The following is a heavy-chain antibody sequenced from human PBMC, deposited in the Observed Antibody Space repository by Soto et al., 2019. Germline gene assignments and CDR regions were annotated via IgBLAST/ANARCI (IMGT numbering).Heavy chain of an antibody. D-gene: IGHD3-22*01. CDR2: ISGSGGST. CDR1: GFTFSSYA. J-gene: IGHJ4*02. Sequence: TEGSLRRSCAASGFTFSSYAMGWVRQAPGKGLEWVSAISGSGGSTYYADSVKGRFTISRDNSKNTLYLQMNSLRAEDTAVYYCANSEEVLSSGSYYYFDYWGQGALVTVSS. CDR3: ANSEEVLSSGSYYYFDY. V-gene: IGHV3-23*01.